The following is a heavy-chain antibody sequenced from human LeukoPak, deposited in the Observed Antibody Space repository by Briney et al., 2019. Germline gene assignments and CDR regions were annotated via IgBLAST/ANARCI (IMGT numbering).Heavy chain of an antibody. CDR2: IKQDGSEK. Sequence: GGSLRLSCAASGFTFGSYWMSWVRQAPGEGLEWVANIKQDGSEKYYVDSVKGRFTISRDNAKNSLYLQMNSLRAEDTAVYYCAKDSHVGATTTIAFDIWGQGTMVTVSS. J-gene: IGHJ3*02. D-gene: IGHD1-26*01. CDR1: GFTFGSYW. CDR3: AKDSHVGATTTIAFDI. V-gene: IGHV3-7*01.